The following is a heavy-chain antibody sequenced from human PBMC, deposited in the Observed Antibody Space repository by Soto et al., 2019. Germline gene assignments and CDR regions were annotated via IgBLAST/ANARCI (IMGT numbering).Heavy chain of an antibody. CDR1: GGTFSSYA. CDR3: TTALSYPYYYYYGMDV. J-gene: IGHJ6*02. CDR2: IIPIFGTA. Sequence: SVKVSCKASGGTFSSYAISWVRQAPGQGLEWMGGIIPIFGTANYAQKFQGRVTITADESTSTAYMELSSLRFEDTAVYYCTTALSYPYYYYYGMDVWGQGTTVTVSS. V-gene: IGHV1-69*13. D-gene: IGHD1-26*01.